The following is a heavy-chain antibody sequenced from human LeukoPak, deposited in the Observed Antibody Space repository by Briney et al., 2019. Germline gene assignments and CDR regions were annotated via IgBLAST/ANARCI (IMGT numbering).Heavy chain of an antibody. CDR1: GFTFSSYS. V-gene: IGHV3-21*01. Sequence: GGSLRLSCAASGFTFSSYSMNWVRQAPGKGLEWVSSISSSSSYIYYADSVKGRFTISRDNAKNSLYLQMNSLRAEDTAVYYCARALSRYCSSTSCYYFDYWGQGTLVTVSS. J-gene: IGHJ4*02. CDR3: ARALSRYCSSTSCYYFDY. CDR2: ISSSSSYI. D-gene: IGHD2-2*01.